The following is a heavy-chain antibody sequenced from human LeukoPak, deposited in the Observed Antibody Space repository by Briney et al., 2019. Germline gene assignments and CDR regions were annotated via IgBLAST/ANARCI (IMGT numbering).Heavy chain of an antibody. CDR1: GYTFTGYY. J-gene: IGHJ4*02. CDR3: AREAGDYYDSSGYYIGAGYFDY. D-gene: IGHD3-22*01. V-gene: IGHV1-2*02. Sequence: ASVKVSCKASGYTFTGYYMHWVRQAPGQGLEWMGWINPNSGGTNYAQRFQGRVTMTRDTSISTAYMELSRLRSDDTAVYYCAREAGDYYDSSGYYIGAGYFDYWGQGTLVTVSS. CDR2: INPNSGGT.